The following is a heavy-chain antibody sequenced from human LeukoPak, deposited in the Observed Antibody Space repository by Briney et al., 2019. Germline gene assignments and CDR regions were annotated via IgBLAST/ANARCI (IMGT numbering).Heavy chain of an antibody. Sequence: PSETLSLTCTVSGGSISSYYWSWIRQPPGKGLEWIGYIYYSGSTNYNPSLKSRVTISVDTSKNQFSLKLSSVTAADTAVYYCARVSHYYDSSGYYYVRAFDIWGQGTMVTVSS. J-gene: IGHJ3*02. V-gene: IGHV4-59*01. CDR3: ARVSHYYDSSGYYYVRAFDI. CDR2: IYYSGST. D-gene: IGHD3-22*01. CDR1: GGSISSYY.